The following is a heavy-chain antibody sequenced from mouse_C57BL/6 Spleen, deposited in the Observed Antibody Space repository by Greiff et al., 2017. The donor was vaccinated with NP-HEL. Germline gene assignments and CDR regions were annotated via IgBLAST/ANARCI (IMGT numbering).Heavy chain of an antibody. Sequence: QVQLQQSGAELAKPGASVKLSCKASGYTFTSYWMHWVKQRPGQGLDWIGYINPSSGYTKYNQKFKDKATLTADKSSSTAYMQLSSLTYEDSAVYYCARRVLYGSSYDYAMDYWGQGTAGTVSS. D-gene: IGHD1-1*01. J-gene: IGHJ4*01. CDR1: GYTFTSYW. V-gene: IGHV1-7*01. CDR3: ARRVLYGSSYDYAMDY. CDR2: INPSSGYT.